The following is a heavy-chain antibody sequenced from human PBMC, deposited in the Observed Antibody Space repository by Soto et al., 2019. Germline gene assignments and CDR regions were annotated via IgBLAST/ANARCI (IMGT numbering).Heavy chain of an antibody. J-gene: IGHJ4*02. CDR2: ISGYIGRT. CDR1: GYTFTTFG. Sequence: QVHLVQSGAEVMQPGASVKVSCKASGYTFTTFGITWVRQAPGQGLEWVGWISGYIGRTNYAQKLQGRVTLTTVPSTTTAYIELRSGRTDDTAVYYCARDLKTDGGGCYEFDFCGQGTLGTVSS. CDR3: ARDLKTDGGGCYEFDF. D-gene: IGHD6-19*01. V-gene: IGHV1-18*01.